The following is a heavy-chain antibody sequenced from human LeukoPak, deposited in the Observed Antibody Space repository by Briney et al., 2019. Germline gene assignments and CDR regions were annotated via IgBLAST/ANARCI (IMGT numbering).Heavy chain of an antibody. CDR3: ARVYSSGWYPSYFDY. D-gene: IGHD6-19*01. CDR1: GGSISSYY. Sequence: SETLFLTCTVSGGSISSYYWSWIRQPPGKGLEWIGYVYYSGSTNYNPSLKSRVTISVDTSKNQFSLKLSSVTAADTAVYYCARVYSSGWYPSYFDYWGQGTLVTVSS. V-gene: IGHV4-59*01. J-gene: IGHJ4*02. CDR2: VYYSGST.